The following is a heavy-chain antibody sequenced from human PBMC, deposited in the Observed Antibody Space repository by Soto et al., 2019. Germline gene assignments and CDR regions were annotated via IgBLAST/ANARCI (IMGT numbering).Heavy chain of an antibody. V-gene: IGHV4-61*08. D-gene: IGHD3-22*01. CDR1: GGSISSGGYS. Sequence: SETLSLTCAVSGGSISSGGYSWSWIRQPPGKGLEWIGYIYYSGSTNYNPSLKSRVTISVDTSKNQFSLKLSSVTAADTAVYYCARDVPAYYYDSSGPRRAFDIWGQGTMVTVS. CDR2: IYYSGST. CDR3: ARDVPAYYYDSSGPRRAFDI. J-gene: IGHJ3*02.